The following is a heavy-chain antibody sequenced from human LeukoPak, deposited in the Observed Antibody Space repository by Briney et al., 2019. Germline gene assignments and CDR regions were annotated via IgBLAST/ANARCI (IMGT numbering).Heavy chain of an antibody. J-gene: IGHJ6*02. Sequence: GESLRISCKGSGYSFTSYWISWVRQMPGKGLEWMGRIDPSDSYTNYSPSFQGHVTISADKSISTAYLQWSSLKASDTAMYYCARRGELIDHKGGIAPSPYGMDVWGQGTTVTVSS. CDR3: ARRGELIDHKGGIAPSPYGMDV. V-gene: IGHV5-10-1*01. CDR2: IDPSDSYT. D-gene: IGHD3-16*01. CDR1: GYSFTSYW.